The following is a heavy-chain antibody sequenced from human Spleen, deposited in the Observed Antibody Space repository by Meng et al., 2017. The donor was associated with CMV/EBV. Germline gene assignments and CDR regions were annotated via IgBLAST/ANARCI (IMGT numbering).Heavy chain of an antibody. CDR3: AKTGCWGVEGYFDL. Sequence: VSSNSATWSWIRQAPSRGVEWLGRTYYRSKWYNDYAVSVKSRITINPDTSKNQFSLQLNSVTPEDTAVYYCAKTGCWGVEGYFDLWGRGTLVTVSS. D-gene: IGHD7-27*01. J-gene: IGHJ2*01. CDR1: VSSNSAT. V-gene: IGHV6-1*01. CDR2: TYYRSKWYN.